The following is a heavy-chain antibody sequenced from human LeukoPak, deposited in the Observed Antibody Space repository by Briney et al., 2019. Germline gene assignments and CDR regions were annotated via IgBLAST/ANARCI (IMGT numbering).Heavy chain of an antibody. D-gene: IGHD5-18*01. J-gene: IGHJ4*02. CDR1: GGSISSGSYY. Sequence: PSETLSLTCTVSGGSISSGSYYWSWIRQPAGTGLEWIGRIYTSGSTNHNPSLKSRVTISVDTSKNQFSLKLSSVTAADTAVYYCAGSSGYSYGLGDYWGQGTLVTVSS. CDR2: IYTSGST. CDR3: AGSSGYSYGLGDY. V-gene: IGHV4-61*02.